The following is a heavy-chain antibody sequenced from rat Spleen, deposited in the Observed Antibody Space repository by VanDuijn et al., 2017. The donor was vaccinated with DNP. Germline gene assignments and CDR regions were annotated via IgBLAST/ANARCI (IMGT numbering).Heavy chain of an antibody. V-gene: IGHV5-31*01. Sequence: EVQLVESGGDLVQPGRSLKLSCVASGFTFNYYWMTWIRHVPGKGLEWVASITSSGGSTNYRDSVKGRFTISRDYARSTLYLQMDSLRSEDTATYYCATSPGPNWFAYWGQGTLVTVSS. CDR3: ATSPGPNWFAY. J-gene: IGHJ3*01. CDR2: ITSSGGST. CDR1: GFTFNYYW. D-gene: IGHD1-4*01.